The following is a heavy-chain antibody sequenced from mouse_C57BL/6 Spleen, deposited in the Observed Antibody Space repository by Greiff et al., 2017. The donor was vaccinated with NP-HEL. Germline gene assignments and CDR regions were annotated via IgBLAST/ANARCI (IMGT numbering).Heavy chain of an antibody. V-gene: IGHV1-9*01. CDR1: GYTFTGYW. CDR2: ILPGSGST. J-gene: IGHJ3*01. Sequence: QVQLKESGAELMKPGASVKLSCKATGYTFTGYWIEWVKQRPGHGLEWIGEILPGSGSTNYNEKFKGKATFTADTSSNTAYMQLSSLTTEDSAFYYCARRDGYYGGFAYWGQGTLVTVSA. CDR3: ARRDGYYGGFAY. D-gene: IGHD2-3*01.